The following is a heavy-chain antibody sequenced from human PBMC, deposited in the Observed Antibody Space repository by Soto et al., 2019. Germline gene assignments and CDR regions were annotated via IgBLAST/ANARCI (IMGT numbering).Heavy chain of an antibody. CDR1: GGSISSYS. Sequence: PSETLSLTCTVSGGSISSYSRRWIRQPPGKGLEWIGYIYYSGSTNYNPSLKSRVTISVDTSKNQFSLKLSSVTAADTAVYYCARGGRVCSSTSGYGRVLYYWGQRTLVIVSS. CDR2: IYYSGST. D-gene: IGHD2-2*01. J-gene: IGHJ4*02. V-gene: IGHV4-59*01. CDR3: ARGGRVCSSTSGYGRVLYY.